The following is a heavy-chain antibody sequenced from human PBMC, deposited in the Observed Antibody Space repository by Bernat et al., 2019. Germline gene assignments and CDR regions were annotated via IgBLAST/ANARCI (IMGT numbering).Heavy chain of an antibody. CDR2: IYYSGST. V-gene: IGHV4-39*01. CDR1: GGSISSSSYY. CDR3: ARGLGLLTYSYGSS. D-gene: IGHD5-18*01. J-gene: IGHJ4*02. Sequence: QLQLQESGPGLVKPSETLSLTCTVSGGSISSSSYYWGWIRQPPGKGLEWIGSIYYSGSTYYNPSLKSRVTISVDTSKNQFSLKLSSVTAADTAVYYCARGLGLLTYSYGSSWGQGTLVTVSS.